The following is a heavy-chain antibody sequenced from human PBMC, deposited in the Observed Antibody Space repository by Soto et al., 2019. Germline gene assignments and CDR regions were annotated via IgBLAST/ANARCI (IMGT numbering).Heavy chain of an antibody. J-gene: IGHJ4*02. CDR1: GGSISSSSYY. V-gene: IGHV4-39*01. D-gene: IGHD3-10*01. CDR2: IYYSGST. Sequence: QLQLQESGPGLVKPSETLSLTCTVSGGSISSSSYYWGWIRQPPGKGLEWIGRIYYSGSTYYNPSRKGRVTISVDTSKNQCSLKLSSVTAADTAVYYCATLWGQDWGQGTLVTVSS. CDR3: ATLWGQD.